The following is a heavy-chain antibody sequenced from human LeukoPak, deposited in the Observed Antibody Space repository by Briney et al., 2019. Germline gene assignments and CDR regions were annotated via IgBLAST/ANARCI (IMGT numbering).Heavy chain of an antibody. J-gene: IGHJ4*02. Sequence: PGGSLRLSCVASGFTFSSFAMSWVRQAPPKGLEWVSGIRDSGTSTFYADSVKGRFTISRDNSNNTLYLQMNSLRAEDTAVYYCAKDLDCSSTSCYPDYWGQGTLVTVSS. CDR2: IRDSGTST. D-gene: IGHD2-2*01. CDR3: AKDLDCSSTSCYPDY. V-gene: IGHV3-23*01. CDR1: GFTFSSFA.